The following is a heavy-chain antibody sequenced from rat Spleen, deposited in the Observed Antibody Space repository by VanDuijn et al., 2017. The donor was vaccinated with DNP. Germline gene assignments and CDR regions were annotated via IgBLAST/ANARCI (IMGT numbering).Heavy chain of an antibody. Sequence: EVQLVETGGGLVQPGRSLKLSCAASGFTFNNYDMAWVRQAPTKGLEWVASITNSGDSTSSPDSVKGRFTISRDNAKNTLYLQMNSLRSEDTATYYCARRAYYGLSFYFDFWGQGVMVTVSS. CDR1: GFTFNNYD. J-gene: IGHJ2*01. CDR3: ARRAYYGLSFYFDF. D-gene: IGHD1-6*01. V-gene: IGHV5S13*01. CDR2: ITNSGDST.